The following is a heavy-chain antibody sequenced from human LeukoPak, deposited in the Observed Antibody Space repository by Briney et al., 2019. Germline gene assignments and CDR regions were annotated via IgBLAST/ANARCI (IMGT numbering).Heavy chain of an antibody. CDR2: IYYSGNT. CDR1: GGSISSSNYY. V-gene: IGHV4-39*07. J-gene: IGHJ1*01. CDR3: ARLPYYYDSSGYGH. Sequence: SETLSLTCTVSGGSISSSNYYWGWIRQPPGKGLEWIGNIYYSGNTYYNPSLKSRVTISVDTSKNQFSLKLSSVTAADTAVYYCARLPYYYDSSGYGHWGQGTLVTVSS. D-gene: IGHD3-22*01.